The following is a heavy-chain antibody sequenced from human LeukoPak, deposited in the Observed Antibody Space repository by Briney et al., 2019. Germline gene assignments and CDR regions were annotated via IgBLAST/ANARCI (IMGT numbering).Heavy chain of an antibody. CDR2: IYYSGSN. Sequence: SETLSLTCTVYGDSISSYYWRWLRQAPGKGREWMVYIYYSGSNNYNPSLKRRVTISVDTSKNQFSLKLSSVTAADPAVYYCARGGIAAAGIPLRIWGQGTMVTVSS. D-gene: IGHD6-13*01. CDR3: ARGGIAAAGIPLRI. V-gene: IGHV4-59*01. J-gene: IGHJ3*02. CDR1: GDSISSYY.